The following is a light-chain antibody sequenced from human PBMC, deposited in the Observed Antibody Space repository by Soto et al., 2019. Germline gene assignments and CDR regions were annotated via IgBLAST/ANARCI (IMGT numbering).Light chain of an antibody. CDR2: EVS. CDR1: SSDVGDYNY. J-gene: IGLJ2*01. V-gene: IGLV2-14*03. CDR3: ISYGSSNTVV. Sequence: QSALTQPASVSGSPGQSITISCTGTSSDVGDYNYVSWYQQYPGKAPKLMIYEVSNRPSGVANRFSGSKSGNTASLTISGLQADDEADYYCISYGSSNTVVFGGGTQLTVL.